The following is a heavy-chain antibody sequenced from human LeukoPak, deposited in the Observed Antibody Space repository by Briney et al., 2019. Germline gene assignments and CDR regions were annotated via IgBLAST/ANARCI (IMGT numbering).Heavy chain of an antibody. J-gene: IGHJ4*02. Sequence: GGSLRLSCAASGFTFSSYEMNWVRQAPGKGLEWVSYITSSGITIYYADSVKGRFTISRDNAKNSLYLQMNSLRAEDTAVYYCAREGGEWELLRTFDYWGQGTLVTVSS. D-gene: IGHD1-26*01. V-gene: IGHV3-48*03. CDR2: ITSSGITI. CDR1: GFTFSSYE. CDR3: AREGGEWELLRTFDY.